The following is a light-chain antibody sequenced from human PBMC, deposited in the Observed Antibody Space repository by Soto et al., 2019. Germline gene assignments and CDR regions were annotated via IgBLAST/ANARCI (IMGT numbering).Light chain of an antibody. V-gene: IGKV3-15*01. CDR2: GAS. CDR1: QSVGSK. CDR3: QQYYNWPPWT. Sequence: EIVMTQSPATLSVSPGERATLSCRASQSVGSKLAWYQQKPGQAPRLLIHGASTRATGIPARFSGSGSGTDFTLTISSLQSEDFAVYYWQQYYNWPPWTFGQGTRVEIK. J-gene: IGKJ1*01.